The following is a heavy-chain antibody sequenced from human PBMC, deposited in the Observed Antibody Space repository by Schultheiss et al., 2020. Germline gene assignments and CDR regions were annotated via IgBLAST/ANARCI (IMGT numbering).Heavy chain of an antibody. CDR1: GFTFSNAW. V-gene: IGHV3-15*07. J-gene: IGHJ4*02. D-gene: IGHD4-17*01. CDR2: IKSKTDGGTT. CDR3: ARGSYGDYVFDY. Sequence: GGSLRLSCAASGFTFSNAWMNWVRQAPGKGLEWVGRIKSKTDGGTTEYAASVKGRFTISRDNAKNSLYLQMDSLRAEDTAVYYCARGSYGDYVFDYWGQGTLVTVSS.